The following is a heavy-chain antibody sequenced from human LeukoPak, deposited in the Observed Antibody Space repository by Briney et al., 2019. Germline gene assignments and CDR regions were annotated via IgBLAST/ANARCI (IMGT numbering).Heavy chain of an antibody. J-gene: IGHJ3*02. CDR2: ISSSSYI. D-gene: IGHD6-6*01. CDR3: ARIYSSSSSRGAFDI. CDR1: GFTFTTYT. V-gene: IGHV3-21*01. Sequence: GGSLRLSCAASGFTFTTYTMNWVRQAPGKGLEWVSSISSSSYIYYADSVKGRFTISRDNAKNSLYLQMNSLRAEDTAVYYCARIYSSSSSRGAFDIWGQGTMVTVSS.